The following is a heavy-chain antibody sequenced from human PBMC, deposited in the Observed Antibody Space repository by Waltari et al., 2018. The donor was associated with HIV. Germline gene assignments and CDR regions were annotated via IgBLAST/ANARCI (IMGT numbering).Heavy chain of an antibody. CDR1: GFLYISYT. V-gene: IGHV3-21*06. J-gene: IGHJ4*02. D-gene: IGHD2-8*01. CDR2: INSRGSFI. Sequence: EVKLVQSGGGLVKPGESLRLACHDPGFLYISYTMNWVRQSPGKGLEWVSSINSRGSFIYYSDSVKGRFTVARDNANNSLYLQMNNLRDDDTAVYFCTRANGPSDYWGQGVLVTVSS. CDR3: TRANGPSDY.